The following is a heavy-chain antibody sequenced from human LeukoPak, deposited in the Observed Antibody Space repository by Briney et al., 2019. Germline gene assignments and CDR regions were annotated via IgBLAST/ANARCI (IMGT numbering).Heavy chain of an antibody. CDR3: AKDLTVGATFTDY. CDR2: ISYDGSNK. Sequence: GGSLRLSCAASGFTFSSYAMHWVRQAPGKGLEWVAVISYDGSNKYYADSVKGRFTISRDNSKNTLYLQMNSLRAEDTAVYYCAKDLTVGATFTDYWGQGTLVTVSS. CDR1: GFTFSSYA. V-gene: IGHV3-30*04. J-gene: IGHJ4*02. D-gene: IGHD1-26*01.